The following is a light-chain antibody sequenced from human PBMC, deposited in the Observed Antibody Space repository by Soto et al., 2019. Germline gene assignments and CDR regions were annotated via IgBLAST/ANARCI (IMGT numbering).Light chain of an antibody. CDR3: QSYDNSVSCPYVV. CDR1: SSNIGAGYG. CDR2: DDT. Sequence: QSVLTQSPSVSGAPGQRVSISCTGSSSNIGAGYGVHWYQQLPGRAPELLIYDDTNRPSGVPDRFSGSKSGTSASLAITGLQAEDEADYYCQSYDNSVSCPYVVFGGGTKLTVL. V-gene: IGLV1-40*01. J-gene: IGLJ2*01.